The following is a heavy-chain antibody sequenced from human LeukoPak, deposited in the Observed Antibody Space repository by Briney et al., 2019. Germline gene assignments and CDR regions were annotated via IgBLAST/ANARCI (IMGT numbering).Heavy chain of an antibody. D-gene: IGHD4/OR15-4a*01. V-gene: IGHV3-53*01. Sequence: GGSLRLSCTVSGFTVSSNSMSWVRLAPGKGLEWVSFIYSDNTHYSDSVKGRFTISRDNSKNTLYLQMNSLRAEDTAVYYCARRAGAYSHPYDYWGQGTLVTVSS. CDR1: GFTVSSNS. J-gene: IGHJ4*02. CDR2: IYSDNT. CDR3: ARRAGAYSHPYDY.